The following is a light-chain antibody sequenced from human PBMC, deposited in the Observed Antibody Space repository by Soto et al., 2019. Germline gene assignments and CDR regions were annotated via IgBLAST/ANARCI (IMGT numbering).Light chain of an antibody. J-gene: IGKJ4*01. Sequence: DIQMTQSPSSLSASVGDRVTITCQASQDIRNYVNWYQQKPEKAPNLLIYDSSTLETGVTSRFSGSGSGTDFTFTISSRQPEDIATYYCQQYDNVPSFGGGTKVEIK. V-gene: IGKV1-33*01. CDR3: QQYDNVPS. CDR2: DSS. CDR1: QDIRNY.